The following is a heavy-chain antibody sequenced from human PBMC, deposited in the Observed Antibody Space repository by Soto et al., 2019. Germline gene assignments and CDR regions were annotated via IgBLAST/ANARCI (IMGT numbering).Heavy chain of an antibody. CDR2: IIPIFGTA. D-gene: IGHD2-8*01. CDR1: GGTFSSYA. CDR3: ARSDIVLMVSARAHFDY. V-gene: IGHV1-69*01. Sequence: QVQLVQSGAEVKKPGSSVKVSCKGSGGTFSSYAISWVRQAPGQGLEWMGGIIPIFGTANYAQKFQGRVTITADESTSTAYMELSSLISEDTAVYYCARSDIVLMVSARAHFDYWGQGTLVTVSS. J-gene: IGHJ4*02.